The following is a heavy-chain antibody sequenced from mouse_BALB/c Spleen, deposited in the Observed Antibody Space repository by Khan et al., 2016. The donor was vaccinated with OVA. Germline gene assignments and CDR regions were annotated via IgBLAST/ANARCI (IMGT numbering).Heavy chain of an antibody. CDR3: ARGGITTGYYDY. CDR1: GYTFTSYW. Sequence: VQLQQSGTELARPGASVKLSCKASGYTFTSYWMQWVKQRPGQGLEWIGAVYPGDGNTRYTQKFKGKATLTADKSSSTAYIQLSSLASEDSAVYYWARGGITTGYYDYWGQGTTLTVSS. D-gene: IGHD1-1*01. CDR2: VYPGDGNT. J-gene: IGHJ2*01. V-gene: IGHV1-87*01.